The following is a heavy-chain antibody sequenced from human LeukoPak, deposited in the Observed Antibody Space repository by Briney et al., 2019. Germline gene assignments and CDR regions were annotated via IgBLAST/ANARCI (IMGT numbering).Heavy chain of an antibody. J-gene: IGHJ6*02. CDR2: INHSGST. V-gene: IGHV4-34*01. D-gene: IGHD3-3*01. CDR3: ARGGYDFWSGSPQDGMDV. CDR1: GGSFSGYY. Sequence: PSETLSLTCAVYGGSFSGYYWSWIRQPPGKGLEWTGEINHSGSTNYNPSLKSRVTISVDTSKNQFSLKLSSVTAADTAVYYCARGGYDFWSGSPQDGMDVWGQGTTVTVSS.